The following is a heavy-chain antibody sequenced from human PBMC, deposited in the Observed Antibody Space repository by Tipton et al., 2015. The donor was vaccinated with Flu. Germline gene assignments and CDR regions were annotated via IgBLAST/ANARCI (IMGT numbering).Heavy chain of an antibody. CDR1: GVSISSGSYY. D-gene: IGHD6-19*01. CDR3: ARDSLDSSGWAAFDN. Sequence: TLSLTCNVSGVSISSGSYYWSWIRQPAGKGLEWIGRMYTSGSTKYNPSLKSRVTISGDTSKNQFSLKVSSVSAADTAVYYCARDSLDSSGWAAFDNWGQGTLVTVSS. CDR2: MYTSGST. J-gene: IGHJ4*02. V-gene: IGHV4-61*02.